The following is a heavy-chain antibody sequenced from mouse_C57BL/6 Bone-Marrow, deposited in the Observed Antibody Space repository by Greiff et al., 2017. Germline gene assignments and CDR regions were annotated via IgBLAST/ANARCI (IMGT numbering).Heavy chain of an antibody. CDR3: TTSYYYGSSYWYFDV. CDR2: IDPETGGT. CDR1: GYTFTDYE. J-gene: IGHJ1*03. D-gene: IGHD1-1*01. Sequence: QVQLKESGAELVRPGASVTLSCKASGYTFTDYEMHWVKQTPVHGLEWIGAIDPETGGTAYNQKFKGKAILTADKSSSTAYMELRSLTSEDSAVYYCTTSYYYGSSYWYFDVWGTGTTVTVSS. V-gene: IGHV1-15*01.